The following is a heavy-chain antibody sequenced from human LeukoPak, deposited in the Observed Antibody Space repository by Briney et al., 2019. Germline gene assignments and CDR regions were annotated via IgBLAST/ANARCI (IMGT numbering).Heavy chain of an antibody. CDR1: GGTFSSYA. V-gene: IGHV1-69*04. CDR2: IIPILGIA. D-gene: IGHD6-13*01. Sequence: ASVKVSCKASGGTFSSYAISWVRQAPGQGLEWMGRIIPILGIANYAQKFQGRVTITADKSTSTAYMELSSLRSEDTAVYYCARADPLGAAAGGDYWGQGTLVTVSS. J-gene: IGHJ4*02. CDR3: ARADPLGAAAGGDY.